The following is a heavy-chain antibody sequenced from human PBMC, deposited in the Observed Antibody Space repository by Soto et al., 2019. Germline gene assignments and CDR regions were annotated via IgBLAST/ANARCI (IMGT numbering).Heavy chain of an antibody. CDR1: GFTVSSHY. Sequence: EVQLVESGGGLIQPGGSLRLSCAASGFTVSSHYMSWVRQAPGKGLEWVSVIYSGGSTYYADSVKGRFTISRDNSKNTLYLQMNSLRAEDTAVYYCARDVTYYYGSGSPALVGMDVWGQGTTVTVSS. D-gene: IGHD3-10*01. CDR2: IYSGGST. V-gene: IGHV3-53*01. J-gene: IGHJ6*02. CDR3: ARDVTYYYGSGSPALVGMDV.